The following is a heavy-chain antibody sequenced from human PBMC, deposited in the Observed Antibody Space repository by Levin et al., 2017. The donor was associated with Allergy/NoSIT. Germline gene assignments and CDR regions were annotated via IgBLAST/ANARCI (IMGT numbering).Heavy chain of an antibody. D-gene: IGHD6-19*01. CDR1: GFTFSSYG. J-gene: IGHJ6*03. V-gene: IGHV3-33*01. CDR3: ARDKGEEQWLVRYYYMDV. CDR2: IWYDGSNK. Sequence: GGSLRLSCAASGFTFSSYGMHWVRQAPGKGLEWVAVIWYDGSNKYYADSVKGRFTISRDNSKNTLYLQMNSLRAEDTAVYYCARDKGEEQWLVRYYYMDVWGKGTTVTVSS.